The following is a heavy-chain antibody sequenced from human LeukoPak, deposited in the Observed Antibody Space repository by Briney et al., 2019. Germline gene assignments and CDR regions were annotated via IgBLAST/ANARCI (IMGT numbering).Heavy chain of an antibody. V-gene: IGHV3-21*01. J-gene: IGHJ5*02. D-gene: IGHD3-10*01. CDR1: GFTFSSYS. CDR3: ARDSASLWFGELSGWFAP. CDR2: ISSSSSYI. Sequence: GGSLRLSCAASGFTFSSYSMNWVRQAPGKGLAWVSSISSSSSYIYYADSVKGRFTISRDNAKYPLYLQMNSLRAEDTAVYYCARDSASLWFGELSGWFAPWGQGTLVTVSS.